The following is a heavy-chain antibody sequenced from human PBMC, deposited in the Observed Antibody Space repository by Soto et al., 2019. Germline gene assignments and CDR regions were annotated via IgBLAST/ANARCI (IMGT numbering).Heavy chain of an antibody. J-gene: IGHJ4*02. CDR1: GYSFTTYG. V-gene: IGHV1-18*01. CDR3: ARDRDWNLDY. Sequence: ASVKVSFKASGYSFTTYGTTWLRQAPGQGLEWMGWISTDKGNTKYAQNFQSRATLTTDTSTSTAYMELRSLRSDDAAVYYCARDRDWNLDYWGQGTLVTVSS. D-gene: IGHD2-21*02. CDR2: ISTDKGNT.